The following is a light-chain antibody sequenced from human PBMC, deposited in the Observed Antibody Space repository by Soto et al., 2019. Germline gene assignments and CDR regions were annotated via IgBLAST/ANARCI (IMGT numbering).Light chain of an antibody. CDR1: SSNIGSNT. CDR3: AAWDDSLNGYV. CDR2: SNN. Sequence: SALPQPPSASVTPGQRVTTSCSGSSSNIGSNTVNWYQQLPGTAPKLLIYSNNQRPSGVPDRFSGSKSGTSASLAISGLQSEDEADYYCAAWDDSLNGYVFGTGTKVTVL. J-gene: IGLJ1*01. V-gene: IGLV1-44*01.